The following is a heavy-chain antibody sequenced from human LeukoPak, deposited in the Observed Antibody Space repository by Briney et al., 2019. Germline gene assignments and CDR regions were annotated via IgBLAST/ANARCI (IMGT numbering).Heavy chain of an antibody. CDR1: GFTFDDYA. Sequence: GRSLRLSCAASGFTFDDYAMHWVRQAPGKGLEWVSGISWNSGSIGYADSVKGRFTISRDNAKNSLYLQMNSLRGEDTALYYCAKDMALGYGSGTFAAFDIWGQGTMVTVSS. CDR2: ISWNSGSI. CDR3: AKDMALGYGSGTFAAFDI. V-gene: IGHV3-9*01. J-gene: IGHJ3*02. D-gene: IGHD3-10*01.